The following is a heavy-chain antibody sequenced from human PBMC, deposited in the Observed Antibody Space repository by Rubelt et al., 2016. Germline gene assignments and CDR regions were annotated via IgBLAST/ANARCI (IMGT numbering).Heavy chain of an antibody. D-gene: IGHD6-6*01. CDR3: ATTIAIRPYYFDY. J-gene: IGHJ4*02. V-gene: IGHV1-69*01. Sequence: QVQLVQSGAEVKKPGSSVKVSCKASGGTFSSYAISWVRQAPGQGLEWMGGIIPVFGTANYAQKFQGRSTMTPDESTSTAYMGLSSLRSEDTAVYYCATTIAIRPYYFDYWGQGTLVTVSS. CDR1: GGTFSSYA. CDR2: IIPVFGTA.